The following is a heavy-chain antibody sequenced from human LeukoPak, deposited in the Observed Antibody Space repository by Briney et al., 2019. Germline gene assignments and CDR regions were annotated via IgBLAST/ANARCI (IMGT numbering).Heavy chain of an antibody. J-gene: IGHJ4*02. D-gene: IGHD5-18*01. CDR3: ARTGSTYSYGYLAD. CDR1: GGSFSGYY. CDR2: INHSGST. V-gene: IGHV4-34*01. Sequence: SETLSLTCAVYGGSFSGYYWSWIRQPPGKGLEWIGEINHSGSTNYNPSLKSRVTISVDTSKNQFSLKLSSVTAADTAVYYCARTGSTYSYGYLADWGQGTLVTVSS.